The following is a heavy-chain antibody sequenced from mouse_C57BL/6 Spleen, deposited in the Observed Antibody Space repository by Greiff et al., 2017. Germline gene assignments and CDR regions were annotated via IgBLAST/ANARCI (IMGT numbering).Heavy chain of an antibody. J-gene: IGHJ4*01. V-gene: IGHV2-9-1*01. CDR1: GFSLTSYA. Sequence: VQGVESGPGLVAPSQSLSITCTVSGFSLTSYAISWVRQPPGKGLEWLGVIWKGGGTNYNSALKSRLSISKDNSKSQVFLKMNSLQTDDTARYYCARAYSNYNAMDYWGQGTSVTVSS. CDR3: ARAYSNYNAMDY. D-gene: IGHD2-5*01. CDR2: IWKGGGT.